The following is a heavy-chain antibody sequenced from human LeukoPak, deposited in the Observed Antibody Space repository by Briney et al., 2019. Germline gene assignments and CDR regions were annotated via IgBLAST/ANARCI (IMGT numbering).Heavy chain of an antibody. J-gene: IGHJ3*02. CDR2: IYTSGST. D-gene: IGHD3-10*01. CDR3: ARDPLWFGELSGAFDI. V-gene: IGHV4-61*02. Sequence: SETLSLTCTVSGGSISSGSYYWSWIRRPAGKGLEWIGRIYTSGSTNYNPSLKSRVTISVDTSKNQFSLKLSSVTAADTAVYYCARDPLWFGELSGAFDIWGQGTMVTVSS. CDR1: GGSISSGSYY.